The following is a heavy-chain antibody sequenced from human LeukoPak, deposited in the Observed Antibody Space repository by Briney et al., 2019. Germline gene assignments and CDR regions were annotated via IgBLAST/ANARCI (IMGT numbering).Heavy chain of an antibody. J-gene: IGHJ5*02. CDR2: IYHSGST. CDR3: ARASWNWWFDP. V-gene: IGHV4-38-2*01. CDR1: GYSISSGYY. Sequence: SETLSLTCAVSGYSISSGYYWGWIRQPPGKGLEWIGSIYHSGSTYYNPSLKSRVTISVDTSKNQFSLKLSSVTAADTAVYYCARASWNWWFDPWGQGTLVTVSS. D-gene: IGHD1-7*01.